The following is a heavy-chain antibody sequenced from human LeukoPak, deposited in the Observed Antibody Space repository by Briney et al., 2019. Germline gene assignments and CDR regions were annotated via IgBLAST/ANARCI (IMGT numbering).Heavy chain of an antibody. J-gene: IGHJ4*02. Sequence: SETLSLTCTVSGYSIGTGYYWGWIRQSPGKGPEWIGSIYYSGKTYYKPSLKSRVTLSIDTSKNEFSLRLTSVTAADTAVYYCARAHVLRSGYPFDSWGQGTLVSVAS. D-gene: IGHD3-22*01. CDR1: GYSIGTGYY. CDR2: IYYSGKT. V-gene: IGHV4-38-2*02. CDR3: ARAHVLRSGYPFDS.